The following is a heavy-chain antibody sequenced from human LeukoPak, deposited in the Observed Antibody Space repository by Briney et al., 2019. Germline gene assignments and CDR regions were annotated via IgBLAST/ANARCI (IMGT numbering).Heavy chain of an antibody. J-gene: IGHJ4*02. CDR1: GGSISSYY. CDR2: IYYSGST. V-gene: IGHV4-59*01. CDR3: ARESGSYLYYFDY. D-gene: IGHD1-26*01. Sequence: SETLSPTCTVSGGSISSYYWSWIRQPPGKGLEWMGYIYYSGSTNYNPSLKSRVTISVDTSKNQFSLKLSSVTAADTAVYYCARESGSYLYYFDYWGQGTLVTVSS.